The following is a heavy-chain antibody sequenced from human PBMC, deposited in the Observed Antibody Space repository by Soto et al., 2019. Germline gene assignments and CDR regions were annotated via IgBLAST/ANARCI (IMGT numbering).Heavy chain of an antibody. CDR1: GYTFTSYY. V-gene: IGHV1-46*01. Sequence: ASVKVSCKASGYTFTSYYMHWVRQAPGQGLEWMGIINSSGGSTSYAQKFQGRVTMTRDTSTSTVYMELSSLRSEDTAVYYCARSFPVSGSYLAPNDYWGQGTLVTVSS. CDR3: ARSFPVSGSYLAPNDY. CDR2: INSSGGST. D-gene: IGHD1-26*01. J-gene: IGHJ4*02.